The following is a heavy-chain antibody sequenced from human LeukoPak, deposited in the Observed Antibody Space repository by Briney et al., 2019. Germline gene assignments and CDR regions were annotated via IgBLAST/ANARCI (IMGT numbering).Heavy chain of an antibody. CDR2: INPNSGGT. J-gene: IGHJ5*02. Sequence: ASVKVSCKASGYTFTGYYMHWVRQAPGQGLEWMGWINPNSGGTNYAQKFQGRVTMTRDTSISTAYMELSRLRSDDTAVYYCARDPYDILTGYYTTWGQGTLVTVSS. V-gene: IGHV1-2*02. CDR1: GYTFTGYY. D-gene: IGHD3-9*01. CDR3: ARDPYDILTGYYTT.